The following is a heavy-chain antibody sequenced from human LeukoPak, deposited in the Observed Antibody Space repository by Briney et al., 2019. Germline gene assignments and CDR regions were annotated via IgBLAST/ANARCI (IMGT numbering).Heavy chain of an antibody. CDR3: ARDGHNYALHY. V-gene: IGHV1-46*01. CDR1: GYTFTNYF. CDR2: INPSDLST. Sequence: ASVKVSCKASGYTFTNYFIHWVRRAPGQGLEWMGIINPSDLSTAYAQNFQGRLTMTRDTSTSTVYMELSSLTSDDTAVFYCARDGHNYALHYWGQGTLVSVST. D-gene: IGHD4-11*01. J-gene: IGHJ4*02.